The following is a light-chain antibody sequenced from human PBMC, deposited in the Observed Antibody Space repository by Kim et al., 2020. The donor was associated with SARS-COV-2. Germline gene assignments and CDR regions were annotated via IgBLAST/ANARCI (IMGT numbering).Light chain of an antibody. V-gene: IGLV2-11*01. J-gene: IGLJ3*02. Sequence: QSALTPPRSASGTPGQSVTISCTGTSSDVGGYNYVSWYQQHPGKAPKLMICDVSKRPSGVPDRFSGSKSGNTASLTISGLQAEDEADYYCCSYAGSYTWLFGAATPLTVL. CDR3: CSYAGSYTWL. CDR1: SSDVGGYNY. CDR2: DVS.